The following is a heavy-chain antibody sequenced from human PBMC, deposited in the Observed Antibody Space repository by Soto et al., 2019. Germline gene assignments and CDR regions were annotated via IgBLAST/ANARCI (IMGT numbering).Heavy chain of an antibody. CDR1: GGSFSGYY. V-gene: IGHV4-34*01. J-gene: IGHJ5*02. Sequence: PSETLSLTCAGYGGSFSGYYWSWIRQPPGKGLEWIGEINHSGSTNYNPSLKSRVTISVDTSKNQFSLKLSSVTVADTAVYYCARGFNWFDPWGQGTLVTVSS. CDR3: ARGFNWFDP. CDR2: INHSGST.